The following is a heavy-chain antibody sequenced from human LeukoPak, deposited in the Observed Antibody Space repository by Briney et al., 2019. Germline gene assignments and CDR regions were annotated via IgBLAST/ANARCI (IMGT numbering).Heavy chain of an antibody. CDR2: ISYDGSNK. CDR3: ARAVQAIFDY. Sequence: GGSLRLSCAASGFTFSSYAMHWVRQAPGKGLEWVAVISYDGSNKYYADSVKGRFTISRDNSKNTLYLQMNSLRAEDTAVYYCARAVQAIFDYWGQGTLVTASS. J-gene: IGHJ4*02. V-gene: IGHV3-30-3*01. CDR1: GFTFSSYA. D-gene: IGHD3-3*01.